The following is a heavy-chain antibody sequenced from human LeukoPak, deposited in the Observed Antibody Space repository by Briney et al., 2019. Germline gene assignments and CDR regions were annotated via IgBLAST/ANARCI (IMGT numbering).Heavy chain of an antibody. V-gene: IGHV1-2*02. CDR3: ASDLGYSGYGEADYFDY. D-gene: IGHD5-12*01. J-gene: IGHJ4*02. CDR1: GYTFTGYY. Sequence: GASVKVSCKASGYTFTGYYMHWVRQAPGQGLEWMGWINPNSGGTNYAQKFQGRVTMTRDTSISTAYMELSRLRSDDTAVYYCASDLGYSGYGEADYFDYWGQGTLVTVSS. CDR2: INPNSGGT.